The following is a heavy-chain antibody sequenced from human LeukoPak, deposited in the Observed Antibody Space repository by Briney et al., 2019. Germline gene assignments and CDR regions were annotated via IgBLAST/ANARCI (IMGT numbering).Heavy chain of an antibody. Sequence: GGSLRLSCAASGFTFSSYAMSWVRQAPGKGLEWVANIKQDGSEKYYVDSVKGRFTISRDNAKNSLYLQMNSLRAEDTAVYYCARDRWGYSYGGDWGQGTLVTVSS. CDR2: IKQDGSEK. V-gene: IGHV3-7*01. J-gene: IGHJ4*02. D-gene: IGHD5-18*01. CDR1: GFTFSSYA. CDR3: ARDRWGYSYGGD.